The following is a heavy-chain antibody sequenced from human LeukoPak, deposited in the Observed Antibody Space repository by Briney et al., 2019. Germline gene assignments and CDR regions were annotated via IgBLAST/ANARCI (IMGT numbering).Heavy chain of an antibody. D-gene: IGHD3-10*01. V-gene: IGHV1-46*03. J-gene: IGHJ4*02. Sequence: ASVKVSCKASGYTFTIYYMHWVRQAPGQGLEWMGIINPSADSTSYAQKFQGRVTVTRDTSTSTVYMELSSLRSEDTAVYYRAGSGYYYGSGSYHPFDYWGQGTLVTVSS. CDR2: INPSADST. CDR1: GYTFTIYY. CDR3: AGSGYYYGSGSYHPFDY.